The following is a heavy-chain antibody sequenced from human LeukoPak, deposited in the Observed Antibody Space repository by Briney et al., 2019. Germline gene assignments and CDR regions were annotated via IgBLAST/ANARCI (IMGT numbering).Heavy chain of an antibody. Sequence: PGGSLRLSCAASGFTFSSYSMNWVRQAPGKGLEWVSYINIISSEIYYGDSVKGRFTISTDNAKNSVYLQMNSLRDEDTAVYYCARDRAYAFDNWGQGTMVTLSS. D-gene: IGHD3-10*01. J-gene: IGHJ3*02. CDR1: GFTFSSYS. V-gene: IGHV3-48*02. CDR3: ARDRAYAFDN. CDR2: INIISSEI.